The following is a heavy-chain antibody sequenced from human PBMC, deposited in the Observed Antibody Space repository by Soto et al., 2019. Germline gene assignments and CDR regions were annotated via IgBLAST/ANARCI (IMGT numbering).Heavy chain of an antibody. Sequence: QVQLVQSGAEVKKPGASVKVSCKASGYTFTRSGISWVRQAPGQGLAGMGWISTYNGDTNYAQTFQGRVTMTTDRSTSTVYMELRSLRSDDMAVYYCAREGVAPYYYSGMDVWGKGTPVTVSS. CDR3: AREGVAPYYYSGMDV. V-gene: IGHV1-18*03. D-gene: IGHD5-12*01. J-gene: IGHJ6*04. CDR1: GYTFTRSG. CDR2: ISTYNGDT.